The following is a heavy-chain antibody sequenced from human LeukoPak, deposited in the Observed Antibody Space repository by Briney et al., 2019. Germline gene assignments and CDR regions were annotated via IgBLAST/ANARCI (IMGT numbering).Heavy chain of an antibody. D-gene: IGHD6-19*01. Sequence: GESLKISCQGFGYTFTTSWIGWVRQLPGKGLEWMAIIYAGNSDTKYSPSFQGQVTISVDKSISTAYLQWSSLKASDTAMYYCARAISYSSGWPGYFDYWGQGALVTVSS. CDR3: ARAISYSSGWPGYFDY. V-gene: IGHV5-51*01. J-gene: IGHJ4*02. CDR1: GYTFTTSW. CDR2: IYAGNSDT.